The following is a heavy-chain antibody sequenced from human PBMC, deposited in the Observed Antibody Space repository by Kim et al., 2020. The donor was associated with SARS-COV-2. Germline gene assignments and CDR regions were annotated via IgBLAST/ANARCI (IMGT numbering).Heavy chain of an antibody. V-gene: IGHV3-30*02. J-gene: IGHJ4*02. CDR3: EKVPFGLAAAGPVDY. Sequence: ESVRGRFTISRDNSKNTLYMKMNSLRAEDTAVYYCEKVPFGLAAAGPVDYWGQGTLVTVSS. D-gene: IGHD6-13*01.